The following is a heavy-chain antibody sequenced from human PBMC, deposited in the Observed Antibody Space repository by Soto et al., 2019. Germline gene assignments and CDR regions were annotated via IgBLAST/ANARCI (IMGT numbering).Heavy chain of an antibody. D-gene: IGHD6-6*01. Sequence: SETLSLTCTVSGGSISSYYWSWIRQPPGKGLEWIGYIYYSGSTNYNPSLKSRVTISVDTSKNQFSLKLSSVTAADTAVYYCARLLGLGQLADFEYWGQGTLVTVSS. V-gene: IGHV4-59*08. J-gene: IGHJ4*02. CDR1: GGSISSYY. CDR3: ARLLGLGQLADFEY. CDR2: IYYSGST.